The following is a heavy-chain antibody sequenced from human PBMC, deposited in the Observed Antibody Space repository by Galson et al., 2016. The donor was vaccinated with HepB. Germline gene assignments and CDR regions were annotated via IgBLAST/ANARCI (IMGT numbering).Heavy chain of an antibody. CDR3: ARVYSSSWYYRVIDAFDI. D-gene: IGHD6-13*01. Sequence: SVKVSCKASGYTFTSYDINWVRQATGQGLEWMGWMNPNSGNTGSAQKFQGRVPMTRNTSISTAYMELSSLRSEDTAVYYCARVYSSSWYYRVIDAFDIWGQGTMVTVSS. CDR2: MNPNSGNT. CDR1: GYTFTSYD. J-gene: IGHJ3*02. V-gene: IGHV1-8*01.